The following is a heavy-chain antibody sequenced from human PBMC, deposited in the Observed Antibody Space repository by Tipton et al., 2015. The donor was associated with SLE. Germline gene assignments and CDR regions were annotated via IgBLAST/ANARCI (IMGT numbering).Heavy chain of an antibody. CDR1: GGSISSHY. CDR3: ARGSDGEYVRYFDV. D-gene: IGHD4-17*01. CDR2: IYSSGDR. J-gene: IGHJ2*01. V-gene: IGHV4-4*07. Sequence: TLSLTCTVSGGSISSHYWSWFRQPPGKGLEWIGRIYSSGDRDYNPSLRSRVTMSIDASQNRVSLRLKSVSAADTAVYYCARGSDGEYVRYFDVWGPGTLVTVSS.